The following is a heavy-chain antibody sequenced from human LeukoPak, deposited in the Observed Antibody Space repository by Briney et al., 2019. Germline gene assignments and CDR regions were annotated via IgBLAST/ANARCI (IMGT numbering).Heavy chain of an antibody. J-gene: IGHJ2*01. CDR1: GGSISGSSYY. Sequence: SETLSLTCTVSGGSISGSSYYWGWIRQPPGKGLEWIGSIYYSGSTYYNPSLKSRVTISVDTSKNQFSLKLSSVTAADTAVYYCARRMTTVTTGWYFDLWGRGTLVTVSS. D-gene: IGHD4-17*01. CDR3: ARRMTTVTTGWYFDL. CDR2: IYYSGST. V-gene: IGHV4-39*01.